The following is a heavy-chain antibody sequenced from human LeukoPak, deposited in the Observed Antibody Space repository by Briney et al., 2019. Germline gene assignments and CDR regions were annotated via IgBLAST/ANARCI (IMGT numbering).Heavy chain of an antibody. CDR2: IYTSGST. D-gene: IGHD6-19*01. CDR3: ARHLGGSSGWYSSRGSHYYYGMDV. Sequence: KSSETLSLTCTVSGGSISSGNYYWAWIRQPAGKGPEWIGRIYTSGSTNYNPSLKSRVTISVDTSKNQFSLKLSSVSAADTAVYYCARHLGGSSGWYSSRGSHYYYGMDVWGQGTTVTVS. V-gene: IGHV4-61*02. CDR1: GGSISSGNYY. J-gene: IGHJ6*02.